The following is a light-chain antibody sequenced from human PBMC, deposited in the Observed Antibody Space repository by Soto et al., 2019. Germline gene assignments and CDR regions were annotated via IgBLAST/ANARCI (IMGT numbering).Light chain of an antibody. Sequence: EIVLTQSPGTLSLSPGERATLSCRASQSVSSSYLAWYQQKPGQAPRLLIYGASNRATGIPARFSGSGSGTDFTLTISSLEPEDFAVYYCQQRSNWRSITFGQGTLLEI. CDR1: QSVSSSY. CDR2: GAS. J-gene: IGKJ5*01. V-gene: IGKV3D-20*02. CDR3: QQRSNWRSIT.